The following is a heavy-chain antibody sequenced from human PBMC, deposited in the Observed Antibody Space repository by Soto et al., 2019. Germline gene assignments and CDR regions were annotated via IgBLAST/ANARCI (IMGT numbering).Heavy chain of an antibody. D-gene: IGHD3-10*01. CDR3: ARNGRVGGGGNWFDP. CDR2: ISAYNGNT. CDR1: GYTFTSYG. V-gene: IGHV1-18*01. J-gene: IGHJ5*02. Sequence: EASVKVSCKASGYTFTSYGISWVRQAPGQGLEWMGWISAYNGNTNYAQKLQGRVTMTTDTSTSTAYMELRSLRSDDTAVYYCARNGRVGGGGNWFDPWGQGTLVTVSS.